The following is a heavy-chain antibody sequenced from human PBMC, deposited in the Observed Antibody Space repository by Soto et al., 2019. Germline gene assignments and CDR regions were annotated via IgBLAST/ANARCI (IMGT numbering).Heavy chain of an antibody. V-gene: IGHV4-59*01. CDR3: ARFYSSSSFDY. Sequence: SETLSLTCTVSGGSISSYYWSWIRQPPGKGLEWIGYIYYSGSTNYNPSLKSRVTISVDTSKNQFSLKLSSVTAADTAVYYCARFYSSSSFDYWGQGTLVTVSS. D-gene: IGHD6-6*01. CDR2: IYYSGST. J-gene: IGHJ4*02. CDR1: GGSISSYY.